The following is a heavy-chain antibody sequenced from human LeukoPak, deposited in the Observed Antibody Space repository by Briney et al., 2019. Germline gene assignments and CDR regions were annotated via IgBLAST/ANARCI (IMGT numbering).Heavy chain of an antibody. J-gene: IGHJ4*02. V-gene: IGHV3-48*02. CDR2: FSGGSSDL. CDR1: GFIFGDYS. D-gene: IGHD3-10*01. CDR3: VRDPVRRFDY. Sequence: GGSLRLSCAASGFIFGDYSMNWVRQAPGKGLEWISYFSGGSSDLHYADSVKGRFTISRDNAKNSLYLQMNSLRDEDTAVYYCVRDPVRRFDYWGQGALVTVSS.